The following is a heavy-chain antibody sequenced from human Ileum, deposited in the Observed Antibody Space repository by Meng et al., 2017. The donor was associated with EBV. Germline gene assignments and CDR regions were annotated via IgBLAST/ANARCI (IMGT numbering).Heavy chain of an antibody. CDR2: ISYDGSNK. CDR1: GFTFSSYA. Sequence: QGQLGVSGGGVVQPGRSLRLSCAASGFTFSSYAMHWVRQAPGKGLEWVAVISYDGSNKYYADSVKGRFTISRDNSKNTLYLQMNSLRAEDTAVYYCARDRDGYHDYWGQGTLVTVSS. J-gene: IGHJ4*02. V-gene: IGHV3-30-3*01. CDR3: ARDRDGYHDY. D-gene: IGHD5-24*01.